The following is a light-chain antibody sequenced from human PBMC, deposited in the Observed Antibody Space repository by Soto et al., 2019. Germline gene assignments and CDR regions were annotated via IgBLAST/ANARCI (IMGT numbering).Light chain of an antibody. CDR3: ATWDDSLSGDV. V-gene: IGLV1-47*02. CDR2: SNT. Sequence: QSVLTQPPSASGTPGQRVSISCSGSGSNIGSNYVYWYQQLPGTAPKLLIYSNTHRPSGVPDRFSGSKSGASASLAISGLRSDDEADYYCATWDDSLSGDVFGTGTKVTVL. CDR1: GSNIGSNY. J-gene: IGLJ1*01.